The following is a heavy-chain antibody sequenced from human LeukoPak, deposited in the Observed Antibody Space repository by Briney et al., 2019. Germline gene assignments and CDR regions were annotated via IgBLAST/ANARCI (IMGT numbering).Heavy chain of an antibody. V-gene: IGHV3-11*04. CDR2: IGLSGSPL. D-gene: IGHD3-22*01. CDR3: ARKDFSSGSFSY. CDR1: GFPFTRFY. J-gene: IGHJ4*02. Sequence: GGSLRLSCAVSGFPFTRFYMSWIRQAPGKGLEWISYIGLSGSPLDYADSVRGRFTISRDNAKNSLYLEMNSLRAEDTAVYYCARKDFSSGSFSYWGQGTLVTVSS.